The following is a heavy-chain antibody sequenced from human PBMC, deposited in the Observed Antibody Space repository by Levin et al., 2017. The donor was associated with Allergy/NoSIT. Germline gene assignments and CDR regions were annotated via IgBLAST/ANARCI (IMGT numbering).Heavy chain of an antibody. CDR3: AKDYNWNGG. CDR1: GFTFSSYG. Sequence: GGSLRLSCAASGFTFSSYGMHWVRQAPGKGLEWVAVISYDGSNKYYADSVKGRFTISRDNSKNTLYLQMNSLRAEDTAVYYCAKDYNWNGGWGQGTLVTVSS. J-gene: IGHJ4*02. CDR2: ISYDGSNK. V-gene: IGHV3-30*18. D-gene: IGHD1-1*01.